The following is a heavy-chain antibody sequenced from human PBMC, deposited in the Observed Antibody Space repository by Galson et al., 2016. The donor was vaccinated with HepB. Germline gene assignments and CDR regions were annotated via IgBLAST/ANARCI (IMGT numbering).Heavy chain of an antibody. J-gene: IGHJ4*02. V-gene: IGHV1-18*01. CDR1: GYSFPSYG. D-gene: IGHD5-18*01. Sequence: SVKVSCKASGYSFPSYGFSWVRQAPGQGLEWMGWVSGFNGHRKYAQKFQGRVTMTTDTSTTTAYMELRSLTSDDTAVYYCAREDTGYTYGYFDYWGQGTLVTVSS. CDR2: VSGFNGHR. CDR3: AREDTGYTYGYFDY.